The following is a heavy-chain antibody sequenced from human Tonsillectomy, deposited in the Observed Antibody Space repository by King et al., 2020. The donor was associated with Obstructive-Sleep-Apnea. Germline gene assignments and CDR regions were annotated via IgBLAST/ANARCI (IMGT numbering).Heavy chain of an antibody. V-gene: IGHV5-10-1*03. D-gene: IGHD3-10*01. Sequence: VQLVQSGAEMKKPGESLRISCKGSGYSFTSYWINWVRQMPGKGLEWMGRIDPSDSYTNYSPSFQGHVTISTDKSISTAYLQWSSLKASDTAMYYCARHNYGSGSYYGYYYYGMDVWGQGTTVTVSS. CDR3: ARHNYGSGSYYGYYYYGMDV. CDR1: GYSFTSYW. CDR2: IDPSDSYT. J-gene: IGHJ6*02.